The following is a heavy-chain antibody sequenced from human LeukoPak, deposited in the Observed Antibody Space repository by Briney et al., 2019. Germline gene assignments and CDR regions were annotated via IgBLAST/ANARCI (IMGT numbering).Heavy chain of an antibody. Sequence: GASVKVSCKASGYTFTKYYIHWVRQAPGQGLEWMGIINPSAGSTNYAQKFHDRVTITADESTSTAFMELSSLRSEDTAMYYCATAPLGYCTRTSCYAGIRQYFDYWGQGTLVTVSS. CDR2: INPSAGST. CDR1: GYTFTKYY. V-gene: IGHV1-46*01. J-gene: IGHJ4*02. CDR3: ATAPLGYCTRTSCYAGIRQYFDY. D-gene: IGHD2-2*01.